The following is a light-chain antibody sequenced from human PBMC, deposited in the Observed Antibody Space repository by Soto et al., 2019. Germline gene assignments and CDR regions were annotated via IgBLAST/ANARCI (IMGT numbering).Light chain of an antibody. Sequence: IVMTQSPATLSVSPGDRATLSCRASQSVSINLAWYQQKPGQLPRLLIYAASTRATGIPARFSGSGSETEFTLTISSLQSEDFAVYYCHQYHNWPWTFGQGTKVEIK. CDR2: AAS. J-gene: IGKJ1*01. CDR3: HQYHNWPWT. CDR1: QSVSIN. V-gene: IGKV3-15*01.